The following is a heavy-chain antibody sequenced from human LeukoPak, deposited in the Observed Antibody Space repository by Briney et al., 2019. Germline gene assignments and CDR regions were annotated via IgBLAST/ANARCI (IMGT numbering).Heavy chain of an antibody. CDR3: ARVGPYGSGSYHVDY. CDR1: GFSFSSYW. V-gene: IGHV3-74*01. J-gene: IGHJ4*02. Sequence: GRSLRLSCAASGFSFSSYWMHWVRQTPGRGLVWVSRMDIDGSSTSYADSVKGRFTISRDNAKNTLYLQMNSLRVEDTAVYYCARVGPYGSGSYHVDYWGQGTLVTVSS. CDR2: MDIDGSST. D-gene: IGHD3-10*01.